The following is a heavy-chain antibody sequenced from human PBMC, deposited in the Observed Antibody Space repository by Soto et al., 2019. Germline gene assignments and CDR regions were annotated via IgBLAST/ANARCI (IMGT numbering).Heavy chain of an antibody. CDR2: IVVGSGNT. D-gene: IGHD3-22*01. CDR1: GFTFTSSA. V-gene: IGHV1-58*01. Sequence: AASVKVSCKASGFTFTSSAVQWVRQARGQRLEWIGWIVVGSGNTNYAQKFQERVTITRDMSTSTAYMELSSLRSEDTAAYYCAARVHYYDSSGPGDYWGQGTLVTVSS. J-gene: IGHJ4*02. CDR3: AARVHYYDSSGPGDY.